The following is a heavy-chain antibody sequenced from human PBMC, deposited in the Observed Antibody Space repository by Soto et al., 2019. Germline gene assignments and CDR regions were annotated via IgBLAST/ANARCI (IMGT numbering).Heavy chain of an antibody. D-gene: IGHD6-6*01. CDR2: MNPNSGNT. CDR3: ARDLYSSSSGPFDY. J-gene: IGHJ4*02. V-gene: IGHV1-8*01. CDR1: GYTFTSYD. Sequence: ASVKVSCKASGYTFTSYDVTWVRQAPGQGLEWMGWMNPNSGNTGYAQKFQGRVTMTRDTSMSTAYMELRSLTTDDTAVYYCARDLYSSSSGPFDYWGQGTLVTVSS.